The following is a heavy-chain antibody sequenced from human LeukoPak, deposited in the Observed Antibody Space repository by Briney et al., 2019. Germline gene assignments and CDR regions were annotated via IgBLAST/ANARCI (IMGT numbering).Heavy chain of an antibody. V-gene: IGHV3-48*04. CDR2: ISSSGSTI. CDR1: GFTFSSYA. CDR3: ARDQSHYYGSGSNPNDY. D-gene: IGHD3-10*01. Sequence: PGGSLRLSCAASGFTFSSYAMSWVRQAPGKELEWVSYISSSGSTIYYADSVKGRFTISRDNAKNSLYLQMNSLRAEDTAVYYCARDQSHYYGSGSNPNDYWGQGTLVTVSS. J-gene: IGHJ4*02.